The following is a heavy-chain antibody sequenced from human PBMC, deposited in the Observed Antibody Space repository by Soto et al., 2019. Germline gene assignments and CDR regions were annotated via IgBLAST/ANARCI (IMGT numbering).Heavy chain of an antibody. J-gene: IGHJ4*02. V-gene: IGHV4-61*01. Sequence: SETLSLTCTVSGGSVSSGSYYWSWIRQPPGKGLEWIGYIYYSGSTNYNPSLKSRVTISVDTSKNQFSLKLSSVTAADTAVYYCARESKRWLQNFDYWGQGTLVTVSS. CDR1: GGSVSSGSYY. CDR3: ARESKRWLQNFDY. D-gene: IGHD5-12*01. CDR2: IYYSGST.